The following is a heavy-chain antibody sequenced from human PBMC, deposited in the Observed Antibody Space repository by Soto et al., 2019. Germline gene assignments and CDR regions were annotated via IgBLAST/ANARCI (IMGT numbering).Heavy chain of an antibody. V-gene: IGHV3-23*01. D-gene: IGHD2-2*01. CDR2: VTGSGGGT. CDR1: GFTFGDYA. J-gene: IGHJ4*02. Sequence: GGSLRLSCAASGFTFGDYAMNWVRQAQGKGLEWVSVVTGSGGGTYYADSVKGRFTISRDNSKNTLYLQINSLRAEDTAVYYCARALGSCTSTSCSAFAYWGQGTLVTVSS. CDR3: ARALGSCTSTSCSAFAY.